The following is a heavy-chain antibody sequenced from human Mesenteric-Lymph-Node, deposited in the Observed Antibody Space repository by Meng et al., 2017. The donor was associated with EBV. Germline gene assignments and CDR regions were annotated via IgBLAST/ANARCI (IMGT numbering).Heavy chain of an antibody. Sequence: EWQRVEAGGGLVQPGGSPRLSCGASGFTFSSYWMHWVRQAPGKGLVWVSRINSDGSSTSYADSVKGRFTISRDNAKNTLYLQMNSLRAEDTAVYYCARVSSGWYSFDYWGQGTLVTVSS. J-gene: IGHJ4*02. V-gene: IGHV3-74*01. CDR2: INSDGSST. D-gene: IGHD6-19*01. CDR3: ARVSSGWYSFDY. CDR1: GFTFSSYW.